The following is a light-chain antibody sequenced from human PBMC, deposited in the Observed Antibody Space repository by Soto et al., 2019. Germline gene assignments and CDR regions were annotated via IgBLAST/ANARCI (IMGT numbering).Light chain of an antibody. CDR1: QSVSSTY. V-gene: IGKV3-20*01. CDR3: QQYGRSPRS. Sequence: EIVLTQSPGTLSLSPGERATLSCRASQSVSSTYLAWYQHKLGQAPRLLIYGASSKASGIPDRFSGSGSGTEFTLPLSRLEPEDFAVYYCQQYGRSPRSFGQGTQVEVK. J-gene: IGKJ1*01. CDR2: GAS.